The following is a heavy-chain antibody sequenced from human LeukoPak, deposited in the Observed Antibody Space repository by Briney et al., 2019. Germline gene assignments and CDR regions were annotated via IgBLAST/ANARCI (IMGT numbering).Heavy chain of an antibody. CDR3: ARGPPNCSSTSCLDDFDY. J-gene: IGHJ4*02. D-gene: IGHD2-2*01. CDR2: ISYDGSNK. CDR1: GFTFSSYA. V-gene: IGHV3-30-3*01. Sequence: GRSLRLSCAASGFTFSSYAMHWVRQAPGKGLEWVAVISYDGSNKCYADSVKGRFTISRDNSKNTLYLQMNSLRAEDTAVYYCARGPPNCSSTSCLDDFDYWGQGTLVTVSS.